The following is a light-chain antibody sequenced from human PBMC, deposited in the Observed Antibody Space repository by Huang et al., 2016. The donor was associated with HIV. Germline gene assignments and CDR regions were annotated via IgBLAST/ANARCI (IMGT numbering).Light chain of an antibody. J-gene: IGKJ1*01. CDR2: AS. CDR3: QQSYISPWT. V-gene: IGKV1-39*01. Sequence: DIQMTQSPSSLSASVGDRVTITCRTSQSVGNSLNWYQQKPGKAPELLIYASSLQAWVSSRFSSSGSGTDFTLSISSLQPEDFATYYCQQSYISPWTFGQGTKVDLK. CDR1: QSVGNS.